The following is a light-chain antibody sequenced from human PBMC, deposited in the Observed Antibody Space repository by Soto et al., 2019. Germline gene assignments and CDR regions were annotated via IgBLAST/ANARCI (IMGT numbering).Light chain of an antibody. CDR1: QSISSY. V-gene: IGKV1-39*01. Sequence: DIQMTQSPSSLSASVGDRVTITCRASQSISSYLNWYQQKPGKAPKLLIYAASSLQSGVPSRFSGSGSGTDFTLTISSLQPEEFATYYCQQRYSTPFTFGHGTKVDIK. J-gene: IGKJ3*01. CDR3: QQRYSTPFT. CDR2: AAS.